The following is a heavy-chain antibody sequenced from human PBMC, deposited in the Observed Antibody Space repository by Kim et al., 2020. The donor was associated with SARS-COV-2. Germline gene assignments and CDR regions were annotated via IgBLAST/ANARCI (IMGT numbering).Heavy chain of an antibody. CDR3: AKNTRPFDYVDLWFDP. D-gene: IGHD4-17*01. V-gene: IGHV3-23*01. J-gene: IGHJ5*02. CDR2: ISGSGGST. Sequence: GGSLRLSCAASGFTFSSYAMSWVRQAPGKGLEWVSAISGSGGSTYYADSVKGRFTISRDNSKNTLYLQMNSLRAEDTAVYYCAKNTRPFDYVDLWFDPWGQGTLVTVSS. CDR1: GFTFSSYA.